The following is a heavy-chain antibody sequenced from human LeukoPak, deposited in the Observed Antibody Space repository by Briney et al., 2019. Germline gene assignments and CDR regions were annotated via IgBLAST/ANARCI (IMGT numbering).Heavy chain of an antibody. CDR3: ARKAVAGNLFDY. V-gene: IGHV1-2*02. CDR1: GYTFTGYY. Sequence: ASVKVSCKASGYTFTGYYMHWVRQAPGQGLEWMGWINPNSGGTNYAQKFQGRVTMTRDTSISTAYMELSRLRSDDTAVYYCARKAVAGNLFDYWGQGTLVTVSS. D-gene: IGHD6-19*01. CDR2: INPNSGGT. J-gene: IGHJ4*02.